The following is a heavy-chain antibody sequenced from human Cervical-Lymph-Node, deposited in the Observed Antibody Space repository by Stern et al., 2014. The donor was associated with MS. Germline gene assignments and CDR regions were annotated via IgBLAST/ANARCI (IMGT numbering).Heavy chain of an antibody. V-gene: IGHV3-21*01. Sequence: EMQLVESGGGLVKPGGSLRLSCAASGFTFSSYSMNWVRQAPGKGLEWVSSISSSSSYLYYADSVKGRFTISRDNAKNSLYLQMNSLRAEDTAVYYCARHLYCSSTSCYTDDYYYYYGMDVWGQGTTVTVSS. CDR1: GFTFSSYS. CDR2: ISSSSSYL. CDR3: ARHLYCSSTSCYTDDYYYYYGMDV. D-gene: IGHD2-2*02. J-gene: IGHJ6*02.